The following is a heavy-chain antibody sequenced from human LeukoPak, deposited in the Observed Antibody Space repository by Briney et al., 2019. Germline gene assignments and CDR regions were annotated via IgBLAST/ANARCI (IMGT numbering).Heavy chain of an antibody. CDR1: GYTFTRYY. Sequence: ASVKVSCKASGYTFTRYYMHWVRQAPGQGLEWMGWINPNSGGTNYAQKFQGRVTMTRDTSISTAYMELSRLRSDDTAVYYCARDHSGYSGYVLHYNWFDPWGQGTLVTVSS. D-gene: IGHD5-12*01. CDR3: ARDHSGYSGYVLHYNWFDP. J-gene: IGHJ5*02. V-gene: IGHV1-2*02. CDR2: INPNSGGT.